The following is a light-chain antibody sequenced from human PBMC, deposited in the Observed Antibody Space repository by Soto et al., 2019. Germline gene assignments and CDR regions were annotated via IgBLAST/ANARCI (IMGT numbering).Light chain of an antibody. J-gene: IGKJ1*01. Sequence: DIKITQSPSTLSAYEGDRVTITCRASQSISSWLAWYQQKPGKAPKLLIYKASSLESGVPSRFSGSGSGTEFTLTISSLQSEDFAVYHCQQYNNWPRTFGQGTKV. CDR2: KAS. CDR1: QSISSW. CDR3: QQYNNWPRT. V-gene: IGKV1-5*03.